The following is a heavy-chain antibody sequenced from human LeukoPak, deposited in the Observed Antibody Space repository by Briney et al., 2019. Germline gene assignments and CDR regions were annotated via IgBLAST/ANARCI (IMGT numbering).Heavy chain of an antibody. J-gene: IGHJ5*02. V-gene: IGHV1-24*01. Sequence: ASVKVSCKVSGYSLSDLSLQWVRQAPGQGLEWMGGFNPEHTETIYSQEFQGRVTLTEDTSTDTAYMELSSLRSEDTAMYFCAQQKAGYSGSPSWFDPWGQGTLVTVSS. D-gene: IGHD5-12*01. CDR2: FNPEHTET. CDR3: AQQKAGYSGSPSWFDP. CDR1: GYSLSDLS.